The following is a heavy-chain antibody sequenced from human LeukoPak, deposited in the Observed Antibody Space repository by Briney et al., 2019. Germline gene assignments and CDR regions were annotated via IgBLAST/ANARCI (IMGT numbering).Heavy chain of an antibody. CDR2: ISSSGSTI. Sequence: GGSQRLSCAASRFTFSSYEMNWVRQAPGKGLEWVSYISSSGSTIYYADSVKGRFTISRDNAKNSLYLQMNSLRAEDTAVYYCARDRGSVVVPAALDYWGQGTLVTVSS. CDR3: ARDRGSVVVPAALDY. CDR1: RFTFSSYE. D-gene: IGHD2-2*01. J-gene: IGHJ4*02. V-gene: IGHV3-48*03.